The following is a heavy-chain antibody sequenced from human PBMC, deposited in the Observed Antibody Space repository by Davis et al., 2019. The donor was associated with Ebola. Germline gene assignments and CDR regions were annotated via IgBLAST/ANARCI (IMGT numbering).Heavy chain of an antibody. D-gene: IGHD5-24*01. CDR2: ISSSSSYI. CDR1: GFTFSSYS. CDR3: ARGLMARTYVCGY. Sequence: GESLKISCAASGFTFSSYSMNWVRQAPGKGLEWVSSISSSSSYIYYADSVKGRFTISRDNAKNSLYLQMNSLRAEDTAVYYCARGLMARTYVCGYWGQGTLVTVSS. J-gene: IGHJ4*02. V-gene: IGHV3-21*01.